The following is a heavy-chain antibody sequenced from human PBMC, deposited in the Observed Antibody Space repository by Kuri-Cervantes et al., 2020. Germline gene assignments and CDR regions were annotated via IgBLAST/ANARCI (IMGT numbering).Heavy chain of an antibody. V-gene: IGHV5-51*01. CDR2: IYAGDSDT. CDR1: GYTFTNYW. Sequence: GGSLRLSCKGSGYTFTNYWIAWVRQMPGKALEWMGIIYAGDSDTKYSPSFQGQVTISADKSISTAYLQWTSLKASDTAMFYCARQALSRTALFDMWGQGTMVTVSS. J-gene: IGHJ3*02. CDR3: ARQALSRTALFDM. D-gene: IGHD2-8*02.